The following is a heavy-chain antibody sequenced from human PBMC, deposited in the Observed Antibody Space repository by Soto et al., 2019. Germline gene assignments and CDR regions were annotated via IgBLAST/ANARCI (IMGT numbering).Heavy chain of an antibody. D-gene: IGHD6-13*01. V-gene: IGHV1-69*12. CDR1: GGTFSSYA. CDR2: IIPIFGTA. J-gene: IGHJ6*02. CDR3: ARDMGQQLALRDYYYGMDV. Sequence: QVQLVQSGAEVKKPGSSVKVSCKASGGTFSSYAISWVRQAPGQGLEWMGGIIPIFGTANYAQKFQGRVTITADESTSTAYMELSSLRSEDTAVYYCARDMGQQLALRDYYYGMDVWGQGTTVIVSS.